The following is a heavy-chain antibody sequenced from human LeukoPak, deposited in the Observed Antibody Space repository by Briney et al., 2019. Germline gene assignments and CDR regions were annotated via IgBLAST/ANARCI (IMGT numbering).Heavy chain of an antibody. D-gene: IGHD1-26*01. CDR1: GYSLTELS. CDR3: AADGGELLTF. CDR2: FYPEDGER. V-gene: IGHV1-24*01. Sequence: ASVKVSCKVSGYSLTELSMHWVRQAPGKGLEWMGGFYPEDGERKYAQKFRGRVSMTEDTSTDTAHMELSSLRSEDTAVYYCAADGGELLTFWGQGTSVTVSS. J-gene: IGHJ4*02.